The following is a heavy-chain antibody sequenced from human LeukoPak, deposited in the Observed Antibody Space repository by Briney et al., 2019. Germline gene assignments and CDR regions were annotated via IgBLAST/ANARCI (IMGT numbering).Heavy chain of an antibody. CDR1: GYTFTSYG. D-gene: IGHD5-18*01. CDR3: ARVPHPPQCSYGYFIPRYCMDV. CDR2: ISAYNGNT. Sequence: ASVKVSCKASGYTFTSYGISWVRQAPGQGLEWMGWISAYNGNTNYAQKLQGRVTMTTDTSTSTAYMELRSLRSDDTAVYYCARVPHPPQCSYGYFIPRYCMDVWGQGTTVTVSS. J-gene: IGHJ6*02. V-gene: IGHV1-18*01.